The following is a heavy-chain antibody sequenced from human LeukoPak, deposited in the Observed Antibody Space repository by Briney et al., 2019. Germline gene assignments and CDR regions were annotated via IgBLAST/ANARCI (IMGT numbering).Heavy chain of an antibody. CDR3: ARGSFEYSSSSVDY. J-gene: IGHJ4*02. Sequence: PGGSLRLSCAAPGFTFSSYAMHWVRQAPGKGLEWVAVISYGGSNKYYADSVKGRFTISRDNSKNTLYLQMNSLRAEDTAVYYCARGSFEYSSSSVDYWGQGTLVTVSS. V-gene: IGHV3-30-3*01. CDR2: ISYGGSNK. D-gene: IGHD6-6*01. CDR1: GFTFSSYA.